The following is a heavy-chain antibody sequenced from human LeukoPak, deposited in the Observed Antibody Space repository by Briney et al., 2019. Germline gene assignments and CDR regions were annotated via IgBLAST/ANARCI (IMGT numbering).Heavy chain of an antibody. D-gene: IGHD3-3*01. Sequence: SETLSLTCTVSGGSISSSSYYWGWIRQPPGKGLEWIGSIYYSGSTYYNPSLKSRVTISVDTSKNQFSLKLSSVTAADTAVYYCARRSIFGVVYYFDYWGQGTLVTVSS. J-gene: IGHJ4*02. CDR1: GGSISSSSYY. CDR3: ARRSIFGVVYYFDY. CDR2: IYYSGST. V-gene: IGHV4-39*01.